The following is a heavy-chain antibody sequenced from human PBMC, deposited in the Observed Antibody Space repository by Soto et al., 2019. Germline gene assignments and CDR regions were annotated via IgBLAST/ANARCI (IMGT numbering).Heavy chain of an antibody. CDR2: LYSADST. Sequence: EVQLVESGGGLVQPGGSLRVSCAASGFTVSSNYMSWVRQAPGKGLEWVSVLYSADSTYYADSVKGRFTISRDNSKNTLYLQMNSLRAEDTAVYYCARDLRTWGQGTLVTVSS. J-gene: IGHJ5*02. CDR3: ARDLRT. CDR1: GFTVSSNY. V-gene: IGHV3-66*01.